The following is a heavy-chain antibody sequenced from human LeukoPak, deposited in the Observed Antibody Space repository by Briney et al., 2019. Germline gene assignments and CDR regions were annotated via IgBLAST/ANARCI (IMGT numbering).Heavy chain of an antibody. D-gene: IGHD4-17*01. J-gene: IGHJ5*02. CDR2: IYFTVTI. Sequence: SETLSLTCTVSGAGVSISSHDSSWIRQPAGKGLEFIGRIYFTVTITYNCSLDSSVAESIETSQNQFSRNLNSLTAADTPGDYCARDSATTGEVKFDPWGQGTLVTVSS. CDR1: GAGVSISSHD. V-gene: IGHV4-4*07. CDR3: ARDSATTGEVKFDP.